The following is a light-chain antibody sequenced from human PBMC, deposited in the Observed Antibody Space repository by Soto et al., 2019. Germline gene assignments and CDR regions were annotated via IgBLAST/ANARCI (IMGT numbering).Light chain of an antibody. J-gene: IGLJ1*01. CDR1: SSDFGGYDY. Sequence: QSVLTQPASVSGSPGQSITISCTGTSSDFGGYDYVSWYQQHPGKAPTLMTYDVSNRPSGVSNRFSGSKSGNTASLTISGLQAEDEADYYCSSYTGSSTDYVFGTGTKVTVL. CDR3: SSYTGSSTDYV. V-gene: IGLV2-14*01. CDR2: DVS.